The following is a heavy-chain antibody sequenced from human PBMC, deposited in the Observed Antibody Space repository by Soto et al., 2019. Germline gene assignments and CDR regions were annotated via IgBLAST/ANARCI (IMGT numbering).Heavy chain of an antibody. Sequence: SXTLSLTCTVSGAPIINSDWSCIRQPPGKGLEWIGYIYNSGSTTYNPFLKSRVTISVDTSKNQFSLKLSSVTAADTAVYYCARRYSYGHFDYWGQGTLVTVYS. J-gene: IGHJ4*02. CDR2: IYNSGST. CDR1: GAPIINSD. V-gene: IGHV4-59*08. CDR3: ARRYSYGHFDY. D-gene: IGHD5-18*01.